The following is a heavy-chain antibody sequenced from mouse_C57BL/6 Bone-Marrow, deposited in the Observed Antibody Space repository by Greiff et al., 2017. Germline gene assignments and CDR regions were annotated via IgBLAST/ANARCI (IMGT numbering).Heavy chain of an antibody. D-gene: IGHD3-1*01. Sequence: LVESGAELARPGASVKLSCKASGYTFTSYGISWVKQRTGQGLEWIGEIYPRSGNTYYNEKFKGKATLTADTSSSTAYMELRSLTSEDSEVYIGARSGPPWYFDVWGTGTTVTVSS. CDR1: GYTFTSYG. CDR2: IYPRSGNT. CDR3: ARSGPPWYFDV. J-gene: IGHJ1*03. V-gene: IGHV1-81*01.